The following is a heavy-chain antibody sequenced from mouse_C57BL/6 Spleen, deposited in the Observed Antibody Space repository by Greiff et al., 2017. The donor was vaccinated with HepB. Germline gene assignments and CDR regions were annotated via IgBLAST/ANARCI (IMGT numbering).Heavy chain of an antibody. CDR1: GYAFSSSW. J-gene: IGHJ3*01. CDR2: IYPGDGDT. V-gene: IGHV1-82*01. CDR3: ALSYSNYLAWFAY. Sequence: VQLQQSGPELVKPGASVKISCKASGYAFSSSWMNWVKQRPGKGLEWIGRIYPGDGDTNYNGKFKGKATLTADKSSSTAYMQLSSLTSEDSAVYFCALSYSNYLAWFAYWGQGTLVTVSA. D-gene: IGHD2-5*01.